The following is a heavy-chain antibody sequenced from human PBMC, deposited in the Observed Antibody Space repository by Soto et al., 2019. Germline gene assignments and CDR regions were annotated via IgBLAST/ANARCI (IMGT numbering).Heavy chain of an antibody. J-gene: IGHJ4*02. CDR1: GGSFSGYY. V-gene: IGHV4-34*01. Sequence: SETLSLTCAVYGGSFSGYYWSWIRQPPGKGLEWIGEINHSGSTNYNPSLKSRVTISVDTSKNQLSLKQSSVTAADTAVYYCARERRGYDYVWGSYRYTPFDYWGQGTLVTVSS. D-gene: IGHD3-16*02. CDR3: ARERRGYDYVWGSYRYTPFDY. CDR2: INHSGST.